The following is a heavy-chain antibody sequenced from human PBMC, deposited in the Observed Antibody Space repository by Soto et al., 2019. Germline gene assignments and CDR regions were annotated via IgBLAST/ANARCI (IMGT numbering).Heavy chain of an antibody. CDR2: LSGSGVSA. J-gene: IGHJ4*02. CDR3: VNGGYSGAGVYYFDF. CDR1: GFTFSSYA. Sequence: PGGSLRLSCAASGFTFSSYAMTWVRQAPGKGLEYVSTLSGSGVSAYYAVSVKGRFTISRDNSKNTLYLQMNSLRVEDTAIYYCVNGGYSGAGVYYFDFWGQGTLVTVSS. V-gene: IGHV3-23*01. D-gene: IGHD5-12*01.